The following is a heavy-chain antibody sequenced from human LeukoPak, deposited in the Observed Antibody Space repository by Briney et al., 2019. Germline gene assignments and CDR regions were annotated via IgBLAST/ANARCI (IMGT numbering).Heavy chain of an antibody. Sequence: GGSLRLSCAASGLTVTTNYVSWVRQAPGKGLEWVSVMYSRGKTYYADSVKGRFTISRDISTNMVHLQMNSLRTEDTAMYFCASNDYPITYQYMDVWGTGTTVPSP. CDR1: GLTVTTNY. V-gene: IGHV3-66*02. J-gene: IGHJ6*03. D-gene: IGHD5-12*01. CDR2: MYSRGKT. CDR3: ASNDYPITYQYMDV.